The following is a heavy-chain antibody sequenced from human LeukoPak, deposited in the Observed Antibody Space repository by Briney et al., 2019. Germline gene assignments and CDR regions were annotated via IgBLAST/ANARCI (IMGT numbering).Heavy chain of an antibody. Sequence: GGSLRLSCAASGFIFNNYGLIWVRQAPGKGLEWVSYSSSSGSTIYYADSVKGRFAISRDNAKNSLYLQMNSLRAEDTAVYYCARRRDFIDYWGQGTLVTVSS. CDR3: ARRRDFIDY. V-gene: IGHV3-48*04. J-gene: IGHJ4*02. D-gene: IGHD3/OR15-3a*01. CDR2: SSSSGSTI. CDR1: GFIFNNYG.